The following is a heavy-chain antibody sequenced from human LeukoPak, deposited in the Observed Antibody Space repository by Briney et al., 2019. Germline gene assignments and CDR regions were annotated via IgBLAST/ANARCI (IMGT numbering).Heavy chain of an antibody. Sequence: PSETLSLTCAVYGGSFSGYYWSWIRQPPGKGLEWIGEINHSGSTNYNPSLKSRVTISVDTSKNQFSPKLSSVTAADTAVYYCARSPYYYDSSGYALDIWGQGTMVTVSS. V-gene: IGHV4-34*01. CDR2: INHSGST. D-gene: IGHD3-22*01. CDR1: GGSFSGYY. CDR3: ARSPYYYDSSGYALDI. J-gene: IGHJ3*02.